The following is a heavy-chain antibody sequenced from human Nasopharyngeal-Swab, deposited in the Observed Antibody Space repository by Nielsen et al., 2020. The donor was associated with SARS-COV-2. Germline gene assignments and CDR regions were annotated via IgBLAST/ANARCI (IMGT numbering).Heavy chain of an antibody. CDR3: ARLGYSGYGARGFDY. CDR2: INAGNGNT. D-gene: IGHD5-12*01. Sequence: WVRHAPGQRLEWMGWINAGNGNTKYSQKFQGRVTITRDPSASTAYMELSSLRSEDTAVYYCARLGYSGYGARGFDYWGQGTLVTVSS. V-gene: IGHV1-3*01. J-gene: IGHJ4*02.